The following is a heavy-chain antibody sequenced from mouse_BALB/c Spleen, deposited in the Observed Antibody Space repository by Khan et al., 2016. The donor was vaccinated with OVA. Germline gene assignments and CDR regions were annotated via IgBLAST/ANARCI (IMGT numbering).Heavy chain of an antibody. CDR1: GFSLSRYS. J-gene: IGHJ1*01. CDR2: IWIGGSA. V-gene: IGHV2-6-4*01. Sequence: QVQLKESGPGLVAPSQSLSITCTVSGFSLSRYSVHWVRQPPGKGLEWLGIIWIGGSADYNSPLKSRLSISKDNSKRQVFLKMNRLQTDDTAMYYGARNRDGGSYWYFDVWGAGTTVTVSS. CDR3: ARNRDGGSYWYFDV. D-gene: IGHD3-3*01.